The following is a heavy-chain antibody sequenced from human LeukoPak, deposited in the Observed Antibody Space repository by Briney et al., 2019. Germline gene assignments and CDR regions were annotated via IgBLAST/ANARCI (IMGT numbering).Heavy chain of an antibody. Sequence: NPSQTLSLTCTVSGGSISSGSYYWSWIRQPAGKGLEWIGRIYTSGSTNYNPSLKSRVTISVDTSKNQFSLKLRSVTAAETAVYYCVTGSFRYYFDYWGQGTLVTVSS. J-gene: IGHJ4*02. D-gene: IGHD2-2*01. V-gene: IGHV4-61*02. CDR2: IYTSGST. CDR1: GGSISSGSYY. CDR3: VTGSFRYYFDY.